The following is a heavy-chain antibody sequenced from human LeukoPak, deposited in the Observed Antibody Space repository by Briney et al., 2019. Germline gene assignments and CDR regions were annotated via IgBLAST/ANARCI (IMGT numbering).Heavy chain of an antibody. D-gene: IGHD2-2*01. J-gene: IGHJ5*02. CDR2: IYYSGST. Sequence: PSETLSLTCTVSGGSISSGGYYWSRIRQHPGKGLEGIGNIYYSGSTYYNPSLKSRVTISVDTSKNQFSLKLSSVTAADTAVYYCARGAGSEVVPALNWFDPWGQGTLVTVSS. CDR3: ARGAGSEVVPALNWFDP. CDR1: GGSISSGGYY. V-gene: IGHV4-31*03.